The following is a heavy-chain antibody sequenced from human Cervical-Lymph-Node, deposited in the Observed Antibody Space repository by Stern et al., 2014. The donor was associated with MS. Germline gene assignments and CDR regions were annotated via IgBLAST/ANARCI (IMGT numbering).Heavy chain of an antibody. CDR1: GGTFNTQA. J-gene: IGHJ6*02. Sequence: QVQLVQSGAEVKKPGSSVKVSCKTSGGTFNTQAINWVRQAPGQGLEWVGGIIPIFGTPNYAQKIQDRVTITADESTSTAYMDLSSLRSEDMAVYYCATPSTVIVGGMDVWGQGTTVTVSS. CDR3: ATPSTVIVGGMDV. CDR2: IIPIFGTP. V-gene: IGHV1-69*01. D-gene: IGHD4-17*01.